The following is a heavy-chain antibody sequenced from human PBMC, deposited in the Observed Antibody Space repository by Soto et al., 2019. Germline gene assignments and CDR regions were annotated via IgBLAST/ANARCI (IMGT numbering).Heavy chain of an antibody. V-gene: IGHV3-33*01. CDR3: AREGSSSSGDFDY. D-gene: IGHD6-6*01. CDR1: GFTFSSYG. J-gene: IGHJ4*02. Sequence: GGSLRLSCAASGFTFSSYGMHWVRQAPGKGLEWVAVIWYDGSNKYYADSVKGRFTISRDNSKNTLYLQMNSLRAEDTAVYYCAREGSSSSGDFDYWGQGTLVTVSS. CDR2: IWYDGSNK.